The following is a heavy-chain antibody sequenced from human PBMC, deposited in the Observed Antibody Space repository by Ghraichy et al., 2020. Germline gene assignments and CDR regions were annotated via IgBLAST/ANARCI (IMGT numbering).Heavy chain of an antibody. Sequence: SGPTLVKPTQTLTLTCTFSGFSLSTSGMCVSWIRQPPGKALEWLARIDWDDDKYYSTSLKTRLTISKDTSKNQVVLTMTNMDPVDTATYYCARIPVHDGYNYGFDYWGQGTLVTVSS. CDR1: GFSLSTSGMC. D-gene: IGHD5-24*01. CDR3: ARIPVHDGYNYGFDY. J-gene: IGHJ4*02. V-gene: IGHV2-70*11. CDR2: IDWDDDK.